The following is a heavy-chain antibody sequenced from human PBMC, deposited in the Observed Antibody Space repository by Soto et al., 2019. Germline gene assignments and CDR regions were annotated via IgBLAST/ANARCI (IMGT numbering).Heavy chain of an antibody. CDR1: GGSISSSSYY. D-gene: IGHD3-22*01. CDR2: IYYSGST. Sequence: SETLFLTCTVSGGSISSSSYYWGWIRQPPGKGLEWIGSIYYSGSTYYNPSLKSRVTISVDTSKNQFSLKLSSVTAADTAVYYCARHDRGPDTPYYYYGMDVWGQGTTVTVSS. V-gene: IGHV4-39*01. CDR3: ARHDRGPDTPYYYYGMDV. J-gene: IGHJ6*02.